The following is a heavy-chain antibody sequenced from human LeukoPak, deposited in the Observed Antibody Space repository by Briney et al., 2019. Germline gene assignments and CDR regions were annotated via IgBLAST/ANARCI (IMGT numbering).Heavy chain of an antibody. J-gene: IGHJ4*02. Sequence: GGSLRLSCAASGFTFGSYAMSWVRQAPGKGLEWVSAISGSGGSTYYADSVKGRFTISRDNSKNTLYLQMNSLRAEDTAVYYCAKKWDLVVVAATPDYWGQGTLATVSS. V-gene: IGHV3-23*01. CDR2: ISGSGGST. CDR3: AKKWDLVVVAATPDY. CDR1: GFTFGSYA. D-gene: IGHD2-15*01.